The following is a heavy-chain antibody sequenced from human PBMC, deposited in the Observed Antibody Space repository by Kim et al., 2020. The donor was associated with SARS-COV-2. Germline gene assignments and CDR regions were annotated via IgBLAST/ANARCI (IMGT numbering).Heavy chain of an antibody. J-gene: IGHJ3*02. V-gene: IGHV4-39*01. CDR1: GGSISSSSYY. Sequence: SETLSLTCTVSGGSISSSSYYWGWIRQPPGKGLEWIGSIYYSGSTYYNPSLKSRVTISVDTSKNQFSLKLSSVTAADTAVYYCARPRGSEYYDILTGYSPDAFDIWGQGTMVTVSS. CDR2: IYYSGST. D-gene: IGHD3-9*01. CDR3: ARPRGSEYYDILTGYSPDAFDI.